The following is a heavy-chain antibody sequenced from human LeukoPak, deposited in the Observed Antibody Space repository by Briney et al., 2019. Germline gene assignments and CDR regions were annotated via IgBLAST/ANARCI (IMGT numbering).Heavy chain of an antibody. D-gene: IGHD1-14*01. CDR1: GFTFDDYA. V-gene: IGHV3-23*01. CDR2: SSNSDYST. Sequence: GGSLSLSCAAAGFTFDDYAMHWVRQATGKGLEWVSTSSNSDYSTYYADSVKGRFTISRANSENTLYLQMNNLRAEDTAVYYCAKATGYLLWGQGTLVTVSS. J-gene: IGHJ4*02. CDR3: AKATGYLL.